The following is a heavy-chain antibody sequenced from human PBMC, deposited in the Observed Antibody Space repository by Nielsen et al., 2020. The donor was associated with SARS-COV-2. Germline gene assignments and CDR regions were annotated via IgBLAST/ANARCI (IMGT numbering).Heavy chain of an antibody. CDR1: GFTFSNAW. CDR2: IKSKTDGGTT. J-gene: IGHJ4*02. V-gene: IGHV3-15*01. Sequence: GESLKISCAASGFTFSNAWMSWVRQAPGKGLEWVGRIKSKTDGGTTDYAAPVKGRFTISRDDSKNTLYLQMNSLKTEDTAVYYCTSAYFSIAVAGGSDYWGQGTLVTVSS. D-gene: IGHD6-19*01. CDR3: TSAYFSIAVAGGSDY.